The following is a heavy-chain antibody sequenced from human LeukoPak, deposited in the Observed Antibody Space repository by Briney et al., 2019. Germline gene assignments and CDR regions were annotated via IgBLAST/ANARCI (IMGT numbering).Heavy chain of an antibody. CDR1: GFTFSSYA. CDR2: ISGGGGST. D-gene: IGHD3-10*01. J-gene: IGHJ4*02. CDR3: AKDDVLLWFGEFPNYFDY. V-gene: IGHV3-23*01. Sequence: GGSLRLSCAASGFTFSSYAMSWVRQAPGKGLEWVSAISGGGGSTYYADSVKGRFTISRDNSKNTLYLQMNSLRAEDTAVYYCAKDDVLLWFGEFPNYFDYWGQGTLVTVSS.